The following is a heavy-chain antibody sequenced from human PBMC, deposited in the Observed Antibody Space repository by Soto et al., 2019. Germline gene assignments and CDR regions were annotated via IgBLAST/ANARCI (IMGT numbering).Heavy chain of an antibody. CDR1: GYTFSSYW. CDR3: VRYGGKPLGY. J-gene: IGHJ4*02. D-gene: IGHD4-17*01. V-gene: IGHV5-51*01. CDR2: IHCDDSDT. Sequence: DVQLVQSGAAVKKPGESLRISCKGSGYTFSSYWIGWVRQMPGKGLEWMGIIHCDDSDTEYSPSFEGQVTISADKSVNTAYLQWRSLRASDTATYYCVRYGGKPLGYWGQGTLVTVAS.